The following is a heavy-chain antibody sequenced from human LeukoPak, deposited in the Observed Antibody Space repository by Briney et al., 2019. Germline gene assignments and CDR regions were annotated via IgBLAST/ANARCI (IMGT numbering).Heavy chain of an antibody. V-gene: IGHV1-69*13. CDR3: ARGTTVTTRGPYDY. CDR2: IIPIFGTA. Sequence: SVKVSCKASGYTFTSYDINWVRQATGQGLEWMGGIIPIFGTANYAQKFQGRVTITADESTSTAYMELSSLRSEDTAVYYCARGTTVTTRGPYDYWGQGTLVTVSS. J-gene: IGHJ4*02. D-gene: IGHD4-17*01. CDR1: GYTFTSYD.